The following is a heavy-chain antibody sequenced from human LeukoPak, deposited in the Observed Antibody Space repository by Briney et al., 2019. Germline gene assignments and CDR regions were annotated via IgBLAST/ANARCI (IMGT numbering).Heavy chain of an antibody. V-gene: IGHV4-34*01. CDR3: ASIAGADPTDAFDI. CDR2: INHSGST. D-gene: IGHD6-13*01. Sequence: SETLPLTCAVYGGSFSGYYWSWIRQPPGKGLEWIGEINHSGSTNYNPSLKSRVTISVDTSKNQFSLKLSSVTAADTAVYYCASIAGADPTDAFDIWGQGTMVTVSS. J-gene: IGHJ3*02. CDR1: GGSFSGYY.